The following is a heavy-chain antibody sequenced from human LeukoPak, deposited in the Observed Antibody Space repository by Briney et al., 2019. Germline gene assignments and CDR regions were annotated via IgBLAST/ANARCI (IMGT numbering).Heavy chain of an antibody. J-gene: IGHJ6*02. CDR1: GGSFSGYY. Sequence: PSETLSLTCAVYGGSFSGYYWSWIRQPPGKGLEWIGEINHSGSTNYNPSLKSRVTISVDTSKNQFSLKLSSVTAADTAVYYCARGVKQYQTYYYYGMDVWGQGTTVTVSS. V-gene: IGHV4-34*01. CDR3: ARGVKQYQTYYYYGMDV. CDR2: INHSGST. D-gene: IGHD4-11*01.